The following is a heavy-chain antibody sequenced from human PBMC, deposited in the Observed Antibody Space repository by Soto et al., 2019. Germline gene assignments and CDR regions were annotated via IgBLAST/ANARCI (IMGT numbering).Heavy chain of an antibody. D-gene: IGHD3-22*01. CDR1: GGSISSGGYY. Sequence: QVQLQESGPGLVKPSQTLSLTCTVSGGSISSGGYYWSWIRQHPGKGLEWIGYIYYSGSTYYNPSFKSRVTISVDTSKNQFSLKLSSVTAADTAVYYCARFSIVVWGVDYWGQGTLVTVSS. CDR3: ARFSIVVWGVDY. CDR2: IYYSGST. V-gene: IGHV4-31*03. J-gene: IGHJ4*02.